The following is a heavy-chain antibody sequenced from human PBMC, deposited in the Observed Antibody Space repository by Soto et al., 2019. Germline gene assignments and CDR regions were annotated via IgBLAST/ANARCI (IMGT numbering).Heavy chain of an antibody. CDR2: IIPIFGTA. D-gene: IGHD5-12*01. CDR1: GGTFSSYA. V-gene: IGHV1-69*13. Sequence: ASVKVSCKASGGTFSSYAISWVRQAPGQGLEWMGGIIPIFGTANYAQKFQGRVTITADESTSTAYMELSSLRSEDTAVYYCARGALGDGYNFDGYYFDYWGQGTLVTV. J-gene: IGHJ4*02. CDR3: ARGALGDGYNFDGYYFDY.